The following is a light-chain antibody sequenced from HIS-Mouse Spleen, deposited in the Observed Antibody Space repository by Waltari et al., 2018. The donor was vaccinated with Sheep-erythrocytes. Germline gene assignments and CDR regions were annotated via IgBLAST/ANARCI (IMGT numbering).Light chain of an antibody. Sequence: SYELTQPPSVSVSPGQTASITCSGDALPNKYAFWYQQKSGQAPVLVIYEDSKRPSGIPERFSGSSSGTMATLTISGAQVEDEADYYCYSTDSSGNYVFGTGTKVTVL. V-gene: IGLV3-10*01. J-gene: IGLJ1*01. CDR3: YSTDSSGNYV. CDR2: EDS. CDR1: ALPNKY.